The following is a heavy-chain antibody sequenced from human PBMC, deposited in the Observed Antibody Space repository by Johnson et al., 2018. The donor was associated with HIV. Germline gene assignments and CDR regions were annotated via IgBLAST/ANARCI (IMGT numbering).Heavy chain of an antibody. CDR1: GFTVSSNY. CDR3: ARGREGGTYQGGAFDI. D-gene: IGHD1-26*01. CDR2: ISYDGGNK. Sequence: QMQLVESGGGLIQPGGSLRLSCAASGFTVSSNYMSWVRQAPGKGLEWVALISYDGGNKYYADSVKGRFTISRDNSKNTLYLQMNSLRAEDRSVYYCARGREGGTYQGGAFDIWGQGT. V-gene: IGHV3-30*03. J-gene: IGHJ3*02.